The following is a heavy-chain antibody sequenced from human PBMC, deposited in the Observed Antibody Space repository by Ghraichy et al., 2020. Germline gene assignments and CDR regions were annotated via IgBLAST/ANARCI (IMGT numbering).Heavy chain of an antibody. D-gene: IGHD5-18*01. V-gene: IGHV3-74*01. CDR1: GFTFSSYW. CDR3: ARGGGYSYGPTDY. Sequence: GESLNISCAASGFTFSSYWMHWVRQAPGKGLVWVSRINSDGRSTSYADSVKGRFTISRDNARNTLYLQMNSLRAEDTAVYNCARGGGYSYGPTDYWGQGTLVTVSS. CDR2: INSDGRST. J-gene: IGHJ4*02.